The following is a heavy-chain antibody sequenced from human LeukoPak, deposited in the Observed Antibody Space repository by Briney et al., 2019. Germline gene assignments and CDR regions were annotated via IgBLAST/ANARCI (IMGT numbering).Heavy chain of an antibody. D-gene: IGHD2-2*01. CDR2: IYLSGHT. J-gene: IGHJ4*02. CDR1: GDSLSSSY. V-gene: IGHV4-4*07. CDR3: ARRGLLYCSSTSCYFDY. Sequence: SETLSLTCTVSGDSLSSSYWSWIRQSAGKGLEWIGRIYLSGHTNYKPSLKSRVTMSIDPSKNQFSLRLTSVTAADAAVYYCARRGLLYCSSTSCYFDYWGQGTLVTVSS.